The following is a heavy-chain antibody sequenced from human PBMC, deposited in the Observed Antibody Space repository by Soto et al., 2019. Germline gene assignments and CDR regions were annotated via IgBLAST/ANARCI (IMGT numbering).Heavy chain of an antibody. CDR3: ARDHPRYRSFDY. J-gene: IGHJ4*02. Sequence: GGSLRLSCAASGFTFSSYEMNWVRQAPGKGLEWVSYISSGGSTIYFADSVKGRFTISRDNAKNSLYLQMNSLRAEDTAVYYCARDHPRYRSFDYWGQGTLVTVSS. CDR2: ISSGGSTI. CDR1: GFTFSSYE. D-gene: IGHD3-16*02. V-gene: IGHV3-48*03.